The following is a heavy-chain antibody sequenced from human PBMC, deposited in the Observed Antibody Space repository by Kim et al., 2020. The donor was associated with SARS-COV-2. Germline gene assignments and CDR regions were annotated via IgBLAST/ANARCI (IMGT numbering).Heavy chain of an antibody. J-gene: IGHJ4*02. D-gene: IGHD3-10*01. V-gene: IGHV3-49*03. CDR1: GFTFGDYA. Sequence: GGSLRLSCTASGFTFGDYAMSWFRQAPGKGLEWVGFIRSKAYGGTTEYAASVKGRFTISRDDSKSIAYLQMNSLKTEDTAVYYCTRVSLYGLPTSFDYWGQGTLVTVSS. CDR3: TRVSLYGLPTSFDY. CDR2: IRSKAYGGTT.